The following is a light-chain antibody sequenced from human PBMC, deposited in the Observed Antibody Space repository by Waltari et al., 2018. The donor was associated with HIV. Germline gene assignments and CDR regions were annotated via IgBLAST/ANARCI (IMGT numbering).Light chain of an antibody. CDR1: NIHSW. CDR2: KAS. Sequence: NIHSWLAWYQQKPGKPPKLLIYKASSLESGVPSRFSGSGSGTEFTLTISSLQPDDFATYYCQQYSSYSYTFGQGTKLEIK. CDR3: QQYSSYSYT. J-gene: IGKJ2*01. V-gene: IGKV1-5*03.